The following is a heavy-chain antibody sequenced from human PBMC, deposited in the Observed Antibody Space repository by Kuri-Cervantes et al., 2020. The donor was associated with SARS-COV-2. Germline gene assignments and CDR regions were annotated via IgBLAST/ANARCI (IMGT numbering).Heavy chain of an antibody. CDR1: GYTFTSYY. J-gene: IGHJ4*02. CDR2: INPSGGST. CDR3: ARAVIDFWSGGRSGFSQSGLDY. Sequence: ASVKVSCKASGYTFTSYYMHWVRQAPGHGLEWVGVINPSGGSTSYAQKFQGRVTMTRDTSTTTVYMELRSLRSEDTAVYYCARAVIDFWSGGRSGFSQSGLDYWGQGTQVTVSS. V-gene: IGHV1-46*01. D-gene: IGHD3-3*01.